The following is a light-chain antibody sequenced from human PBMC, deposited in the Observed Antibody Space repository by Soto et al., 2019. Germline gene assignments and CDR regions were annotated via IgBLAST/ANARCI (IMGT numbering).Light chain of an antibody. V-gene: IGKV3-15*01. CDR2: XAX. Sequence: EIVMTQSPATLSVSPGERAXXXXXASQSVSGSLAWYQQKPGQAPRLLIYXAXXXYXGLXVRFSGSGSGTEFTLTISSLQSEDFAVYYCQQYFGWPLTFGQGTRLEIK. J-gene: IGKJ5*01. CDR3: QQYFGWPLT. CDR1: QSVSGS.